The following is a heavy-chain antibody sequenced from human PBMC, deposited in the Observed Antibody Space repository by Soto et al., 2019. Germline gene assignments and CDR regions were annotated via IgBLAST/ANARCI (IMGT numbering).Heavy chain of an antibody. D-gene: IGHD6-19*01. V-gene: IGHV3-48*03. Sequence: GGSLRLSCAASGFTFSRYEMNWVRQAPGKGLEWVSYISSSGSTIYYADSVKGRFTISRDNAKNSLYLQMNSLRAEDTAVYYCARSVYSSGWYSRGWFDPWGQGTLVTVSS. CDR1: GFTFSRYE. CDR3: ARSVYSSGWYSRGWFDP. CDR2: ISSSGSTI. J-gene: IGHJ5*02.